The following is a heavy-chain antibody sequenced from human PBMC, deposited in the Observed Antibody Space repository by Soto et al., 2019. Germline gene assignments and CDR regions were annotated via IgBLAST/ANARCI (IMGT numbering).Heavy chain of an antibody. J-gene: IGHJ5*02. CDR2: ISAYNGNT. CDR3: ARDRPLWFGELLRPYNWFDP. V-gene: IGHV1-18*01. CDR1: GYTFTSYG. D-gene: IGHD3-10*01. Sequence: ASVKVSCKASGYTFTSYGISWVRQAPGQGLEWMGWISAYNGNTNYAQKLQDRVTMTTDTSTSTAYMELRSLRSDDTAVYYCARDRPLWFGELLRPYNWFDPWGQGTLVTVSS.